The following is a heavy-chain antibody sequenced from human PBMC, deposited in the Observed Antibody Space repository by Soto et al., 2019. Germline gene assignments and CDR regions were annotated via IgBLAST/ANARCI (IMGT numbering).Heavy chain of an antibody. J-gene: IGHJ5*02. V-gene: IGHV4-39*01. Sequence: QLQESGPGLVKPSETLSLTCTVSGGSIISSNFYWGWIRQPLGKGLEWIGSVEYGGSTYDNPSLKSRVTLSADTSKNQFSLKLTSVTAADTAIYYCARHVRGAVTMNWFDPWGHGTLVTVSS. CDR2: VEYGGST. D-gene: IGHD3-10*02. CDR1: GGSIISSNFY. CDR3: ARHVRGAVTMNWFDP.